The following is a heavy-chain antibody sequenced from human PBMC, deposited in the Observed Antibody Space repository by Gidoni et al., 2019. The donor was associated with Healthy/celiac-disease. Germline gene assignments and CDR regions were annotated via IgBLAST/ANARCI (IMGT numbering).Heavy chain of an antibody. CDR3: AREGWGCSGGSCWDFDY. CDR2: SSSSSSYI. J-gene: IGHJ4*02. V-gene: IGHV3-21*01. D-gene: IGHD2-15*01. CDR1: GSTLSSHS. Sequence: EVQLVEPGGCLVKPGGSMRRSCAASGSTLSSHSMNWVRQAPGKGLEWVSSSSSSSSYIYYADSVKGRFTISRDNAKNSLYLQMNSLRAEDTAVYYCAREGWGCSGGSCWDFDYWGQGTLVTVSS.